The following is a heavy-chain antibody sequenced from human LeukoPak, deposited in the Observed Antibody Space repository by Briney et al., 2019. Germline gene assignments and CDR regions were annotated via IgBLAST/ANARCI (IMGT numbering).Heavy chain of an antibody. CDR3: ARGGSGEDY. Sequence: SETLSLTCTVSGYSISSGYYWAWIRQPPGKGLEWIGSIYHSGSTYYTPSLKSRVTISVDTSKNQFSLKLSSVTAADTAVYYCARGGSGEDYWGQGTLVTVSS. D-gene: IGHD6-19*01. CDR1: GYSISSGYY. CDR2: IYHSGST. J-gene: IGHJ4*02. V-gene: IGHV4-38-2*02.